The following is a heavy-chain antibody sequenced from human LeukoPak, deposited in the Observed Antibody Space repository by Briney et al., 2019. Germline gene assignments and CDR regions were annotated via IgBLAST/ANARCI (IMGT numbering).Heavy chain of an antibody. CDR1: GFTFKNHA. J-gene: IGHJ4*02. CDR3: AKDQGYSYYYLDY. D-gene: IGHD5-18*01. CDR2: INGNGAST. Sequence: GGSLRLSCAGSGFTFKNHAMSWVPQAPGKGLEWVSGINGNGASTYYSDSVKGRFTISRDNSKNTLYLQMSSLRAEDTAIYYCAKDQGYSYYYLDYWGQGTLVTVSS. V-gene: IGHV3-23*01.